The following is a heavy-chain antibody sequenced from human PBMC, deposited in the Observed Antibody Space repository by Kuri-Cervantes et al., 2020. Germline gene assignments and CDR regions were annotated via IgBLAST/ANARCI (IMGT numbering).Heavy chain of an antibody. CDR1: GFTFSNYW. Sequence: GGSLRLSCAASGFTFSNYWMQWVRQAPGKGLEWVAVISYDGSNKYYADSVKGRFTISRDNSKNTLYLQMNSLRAEDTAVYYCARQAGYDSSGYYLNYFDYWGQGTLVTVSS. J-gene: IGHJ4*02. V-gene: IGHV3-30-3*01. D-gene: IGHD3-22*01. CDR2: ISYDGSNK. CDR3: ARQAGYDSSGYYLNYFDY.